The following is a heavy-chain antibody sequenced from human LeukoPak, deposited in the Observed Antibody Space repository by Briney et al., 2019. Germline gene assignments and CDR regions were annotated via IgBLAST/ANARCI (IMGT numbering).Heavy chain of an antibody. CDR2: IYTSGST. CDR3: ARTYYYDSSGYSFDY. V-gene: IGHV4-4*07. D-gene: IGHD3-22*01. CDR1: GGSISSYY. Sequence: SETLSLTCTVSGGSISSYYWSWIRQPAGKGLDWIGRIYTSGSTNYNPSLKSRVTMSVDTSKNQLSLKLSSVTAADTAVYYCARTYYYDSSGYSFDYWGQGTLVTVSS. J-gene: IGHJ4*02.